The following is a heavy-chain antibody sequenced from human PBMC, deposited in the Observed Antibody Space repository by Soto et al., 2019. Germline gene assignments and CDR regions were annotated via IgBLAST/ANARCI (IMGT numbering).Heavy chain of an antibody. D-gene: IGHD2-2*02. CDR2: IRSKAYGGTT. CDR1: GFTFGDYA. Sequence: GGSLRLSCTASGFTFGDYAMSWVRQAPGKGLEWVGFIRSKAYGGTTEYAASVKGRFTISRDDSKSIAYLQMNSLKTEDTAVYYCTRADYCSSTSCYTGGWWFDPWGQGTRVTVSS. CDR3: TRADYCSSTSCYTGGWWFDP. V-gene: IGHV3-49*04. J-gene: IGHJ5*02.